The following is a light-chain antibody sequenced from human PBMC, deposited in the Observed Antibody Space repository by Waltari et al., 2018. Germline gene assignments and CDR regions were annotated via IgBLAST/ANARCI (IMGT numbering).Light chain of an antibody. CDR3: QQYSTSPFT. V-gene: IGKV4-1*01. CDR1: QSVSFLSREKNF. J-gene: IGKJ3*01. Sequence: DIVLTQSPASLSVSLGERATITCTSSQSVSFLSREKNFLAWYQQKSRQTPKLFIYWAGVRESGVPDRFSGSGSGTNFTLTISSLQAEDAAVYYCQQYSTSPFTFGPGTTVEI. CDR2: WAG.